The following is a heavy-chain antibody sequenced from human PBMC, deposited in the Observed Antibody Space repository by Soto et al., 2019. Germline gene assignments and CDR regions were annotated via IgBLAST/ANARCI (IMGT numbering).Heavy chain of an antibody. CDR1: GFTFSSYA. D-gene: IGHD5-18*01. V-gene: IGHV3-23*01. Sequence: PGGFLRLSCAASGFTFSSYAMSWVRQAPGKGLEWVSAISGSGGSTYYADSVKGRFTISRDNSKNTLYLQMNSLRAEDTAVYYCAKAMDTAMVRRGYYFDYWGQGTLVTVSS. J-gene: IGHJ4*02. CDR2: ISGSGGST. CDR3: AKAMDTAMVRRGYYFDY.